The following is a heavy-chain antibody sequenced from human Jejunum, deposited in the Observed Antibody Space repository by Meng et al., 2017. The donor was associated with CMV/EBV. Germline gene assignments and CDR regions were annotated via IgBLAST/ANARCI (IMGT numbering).Heavy chain of an antibody. Sequence: ETVSLTCAVYGGSVSDYNWSWFRQTPGKGLEWIGEIIRGGATNYNPSLNSRLTISIDTSKNQLSLKVTSVTAADTAIYYCARGVGDYWGQGTLVTVSS. J-gene: IGHJ4*02. D-gene: IGHD1-26*01. CDR3: ARGVGDY. V-gene: IGHV4-34*01. CDR1: GGSVSDYN. CDR2: IIRGGAT.